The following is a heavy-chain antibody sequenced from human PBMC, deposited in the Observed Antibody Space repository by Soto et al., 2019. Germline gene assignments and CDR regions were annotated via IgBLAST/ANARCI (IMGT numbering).Heavy chain of an antibody. CDR1: GYPLTRYY. V-gene: IGHV1-2*02. Sequence: GXSVKVCCTAAGYPLTRYYMHGVRQAPGQGLEWMGWINPNSGGTNYAQKFQGRVTMTRDTSIRTAYMELSRLRSDDTAVYYCERDRSYDTDYWGQRTLLTFSS. CDR3: ERDRSYDTDY. D-gene: IGHD3-22*01. CDR2: INPNSGGT. J-gene: IGHJ4*02.